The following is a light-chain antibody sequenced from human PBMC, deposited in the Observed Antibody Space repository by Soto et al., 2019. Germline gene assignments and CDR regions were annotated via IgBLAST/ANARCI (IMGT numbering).Light chain of an antibody. V-gene: IGLV2-18*02. CDR3: SSFTSSSTYG. J-gene: IGLJ1*01. Sequence: QSVLTQPPSVSGSPGQSVTISCTGTSSDVGSYNRVSWYQQPPGTAPKLMIYEVSNRPSGVPDRFSGSKSGNTASLTISGLQAEEEADYYCSSFTSSSTYGFGTGTKVTVL. CDR1: SSDVGSYNR. CDR2: EVS.